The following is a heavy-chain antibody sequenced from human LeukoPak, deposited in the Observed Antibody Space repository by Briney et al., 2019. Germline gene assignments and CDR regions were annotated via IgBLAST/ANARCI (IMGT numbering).Heavy chain of an antibody. D-gene: IGHD3-10*01. J-gene: IGHJ4*02. CDR1: GGLISISTYY. V-gene: IGHV4-39*07. CDR3: ARPRGFTMVRGVINRYYFDY. CDR2: IYYSGTT. Sequence: SETLSLTCTVSGGLISISTYYWGWIRQPPGKGLEWIGSIYYSGTTHYNPSLKSRVTIAVDTSKNQFSLKLISVTAADTAVYYCARPRGFTMVRGVINRYYFDYWGQGTLVTVSS.